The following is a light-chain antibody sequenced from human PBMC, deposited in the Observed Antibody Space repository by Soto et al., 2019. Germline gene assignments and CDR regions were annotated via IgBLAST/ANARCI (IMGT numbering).Light chain of an antibody. CDR2: ATS. J-gene: IGKJ5*01. V-gene: IGKV3D-15*01. CDR3: QQYYSFPIT. CDR1: QSVSSN. Sequence: EIVMTQSPATLSVSPGERATLPCRASQSVSSNLAWYQQEPGQAPRLLIYATSARATGIPARFSGSGSGTEFTLTISCLQSEDFATYYCQQYYSFPITFGQGTRLEIK.